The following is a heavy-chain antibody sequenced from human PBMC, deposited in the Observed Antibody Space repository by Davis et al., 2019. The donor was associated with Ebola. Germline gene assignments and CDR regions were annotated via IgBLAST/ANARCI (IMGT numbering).Heavy chain of an antibody. Sequence: SLKISCAASGFTFDDYAMHWVRQAPGKGMEWVSGISWNSGSIGYADSVKGRFTISRHNSKNTLYLQMNSLRAEDTAVYYCARDYGDYYYGMDVWGQGTTVTVSS. CDR1: GFTFDDYA. V-gene: IGHV3-9*01. CDR2: ISWNSGSI. CDR3: ARDYGDYYYGMDV. D-gene: IGHD4-17*01. J-gene: IGHJ6*02.